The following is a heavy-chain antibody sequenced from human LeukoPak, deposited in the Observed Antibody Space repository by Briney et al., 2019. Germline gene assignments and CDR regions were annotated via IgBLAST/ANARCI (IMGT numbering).Heavy chain of an antibody. J-gene: IGHJ4*02. D-gene: IGHD6-19*01. CDR2: INPSGGST. CDR1: GYTFTSYF. CDR3: ARDPEGSGCYFDY. V-gene: IGHV1-46*01. Sequence: GASVKVSCKASGYTFTSYFMHWVRQAPGQGLEWMGIINPSGGSTSYAQKFQGRVTMTRDTSTSVVYMELTSLRSEDTAVYYCARDPEGSGCYFDYWGQGTLVTVSS.